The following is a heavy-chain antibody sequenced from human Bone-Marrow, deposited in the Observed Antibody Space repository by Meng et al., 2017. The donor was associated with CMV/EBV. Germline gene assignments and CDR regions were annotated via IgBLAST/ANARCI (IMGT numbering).Heavy chain of an antibody. CDR3: ARHVSSSVGFDP. CDR2: IYPGDSDT. D-gene: IGHD6-6*01. J-gene: IGHJ5*02. V-gene: IGHV5-51*01. CDR1: GFSVSNNY. Sequence: GESLKISCAPSGFSVSNNYMGWVRQAPGKGLEWMGIIYPGDSDTRYSPSFQGQVTISADKSISTAYLQWSSLKASDTAMYYCARHVSSSVGFDPWGQGTLVTVSS.